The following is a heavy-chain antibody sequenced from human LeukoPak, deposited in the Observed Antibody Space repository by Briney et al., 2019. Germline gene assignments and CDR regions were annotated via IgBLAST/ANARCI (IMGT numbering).Heavy chain of an antibody. CDR2: FYSGGKT. CDR3: ARDQSLGYCSGGSCHTDY. V-gene: IGHV3-53*01. J-gene: IGHJ4*02. Sequence: SGGSLRLSCAASGFTVSSSYMSWVRQAPGKGLEWVSVFYSGGKTYYTDSVKGRFTISRDNAKNSLYLQMNSLRAEDTAMYYCARDQSLGYCSGGSCHTDYWGQGTLVTVSS. D-gene: IGHD2-15*01. CDR1: GFTVSSSY.